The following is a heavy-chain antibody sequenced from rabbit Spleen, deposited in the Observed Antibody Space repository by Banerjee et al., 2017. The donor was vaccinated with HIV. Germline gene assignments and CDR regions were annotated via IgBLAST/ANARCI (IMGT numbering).Heavy chain of an antibody. Sequence: QSLEESGGDLVKPGASLTLTCTASGFSFSGSHYMCWVRQAPGKGLEWIACIYAGSSGTTYYASWAKGRFTISKASSTTVTLQMTSLTAADTATYFCARGSAAMTMVITGYYLNLWGPGTLVTVS. CDR3: ARGSAAMTMVITGYYLNL. CDR1: GFSFSGSHY. J-gene: IGHJ4*01. V-gene: IGHV1S40*01. D-gene: IGHD2-1*01. CDR2: IYAGSSGTT.